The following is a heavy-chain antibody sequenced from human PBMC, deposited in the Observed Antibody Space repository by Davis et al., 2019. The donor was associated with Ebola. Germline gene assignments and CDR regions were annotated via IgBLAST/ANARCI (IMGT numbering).Heavy chain of an antibody. J-gene: IGHJ4*02. CDR2: IFYSGST. V-gene: IGHV4-39*01. Sequence: MPGGSLRLSCTVSGGSISSSSYYWGWIRQPPGKGLEWIGSIFYSGSTYYNPSLKSRVNISVDTSKNQFSLKLSSVTAADTAVYYCARHPTRFSGSYLWDSWGQGTLVTVSS. CDR3: ARHPTRFSGSYLWDS. D-gene: IGHD1-26*01. CDR1: GGSISSSSYY.